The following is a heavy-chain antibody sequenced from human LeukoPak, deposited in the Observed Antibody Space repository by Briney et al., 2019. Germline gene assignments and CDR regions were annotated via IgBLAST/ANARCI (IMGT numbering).Heavy chain of an antibody. V-gene: IGHV4-34*01. CDR3: ARHGRYFDWLLFDN. CDR1: GGSFSGYY. CDR2: INHSGST. Sequence: PSETLSLTCAVYGGSFSGYYWSWIRQPPGRGLEWIGEINHSGSTNYNPSLKSRVTISVDTSKNQFSLKLSSVTAADTAVYYCARHGRYFDWLLFDNWGQGTLVTVSS. D-gene: IGHD3-9*01. J-gene: IGHJ4*02.